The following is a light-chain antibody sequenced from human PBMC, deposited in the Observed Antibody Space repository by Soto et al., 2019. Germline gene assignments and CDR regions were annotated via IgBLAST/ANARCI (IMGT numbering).Light chain of an antibody. CDR3: LLCSGWPRWT. Sequence: EIVMTQSPATLSVSPGERATLSCRASQSVSSNLAWYQQKPGQAPRLLIYGASTRATGIPARFSGSGAGTEFSLTISSLQSEEVAVYYCLLCSGWPRWTFGQGTKVEIK. J-gene: IGKJ1*01. CDR1: QSVSSN. CDR2: GAS. V-gene: IGKV3-15*01.